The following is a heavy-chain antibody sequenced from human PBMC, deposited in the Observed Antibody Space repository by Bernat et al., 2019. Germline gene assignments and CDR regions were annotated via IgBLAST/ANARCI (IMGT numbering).Heavy chain of an antibody. Sequence: EVQLVESGGGLVQPGRSLRLSCTASGFTFGDYAMSWVRQAPGKGLAWVGCIRSKAYGGTTEYAASVKGRFTISREDSNSVSYLQMNSLKTEDTAVYYCTRDNEDRYYYYYYMDVWGKGTTVTVSS. D-gene: IGHD1-1*01. J-gene: IGHJ6*03. CDR1: GFTFGDYA. CDR2: IRSKAYGGTT. V-gene: IGHV3-49*04. CDR3: TRDNEDRYYYYYYMDV.